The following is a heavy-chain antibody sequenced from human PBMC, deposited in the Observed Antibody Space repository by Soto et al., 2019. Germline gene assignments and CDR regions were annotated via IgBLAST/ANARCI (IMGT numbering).Heavy chain of an antibody. CDR2: AKGKDDGGTT. CDR3: ATLDVVAGLAASIDY. Sequence: EVQLVESGGGFVNPGGSIRLSCAASGFTFSIAWMTWVRQAPGKALEWVGRAKGKDDGGTTDYAAPVKDRFIISRDDSKSTLLLQMNSLILENTAVYYCATLDVVAGLAASIDYWGQGALVTVSS. J-gene: IGHJ4*02. CDR1: GFTFSIAW. V-gene: IGHV3-15*01. D-gene: IGHD2-15*01.